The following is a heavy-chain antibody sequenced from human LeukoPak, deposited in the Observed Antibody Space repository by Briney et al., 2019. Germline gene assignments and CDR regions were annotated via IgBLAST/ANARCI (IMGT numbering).Heavy chain of an antibody. Sequence: GESLKISCKGSGYSFTSYWVGWVRQMPGKGLEWMGIIYPGDSDTRYSPSFQGQVTISADKSISTAYLQWSSLKASDTAMYYCARLDSAGYSSGWYGMDVWGQGTTVTVSS. J-gene: IGHJ6*02. D-gene: IGHD6-19*01. CDR1: GYSFTSYW. CDR2: IYPGDSDT. CDR3: ARLDSAGYSSGWYGMDV. V-gene: IGHV5-51*01.